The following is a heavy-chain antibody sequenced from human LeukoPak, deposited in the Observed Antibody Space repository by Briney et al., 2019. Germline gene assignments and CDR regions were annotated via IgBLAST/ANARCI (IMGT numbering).Heavy chain of an antibody. J-gene: IGHJ4*02. CDR2: IRSKAYGGTT. V-gene: IGHV3-49*04. CDR3: TRALYCSGGSCWPFDY. D-gene: IGHD2-15*01. Sequence: GGSLRLSCTASGFTFCDYAMSRVRQAPGKGLEWVGFIRSKAYGGTTEYAASVKGRFTISRDDSKSIAYLQMNSLKTEDTAVYYCTRALYCSGGSCWPFDYWGQGTLVTVSS. CDR1: GFTFCDYA.